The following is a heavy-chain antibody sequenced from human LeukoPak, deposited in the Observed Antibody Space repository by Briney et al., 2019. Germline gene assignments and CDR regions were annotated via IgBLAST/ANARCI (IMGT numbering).Heavy chain of an antibody. CDR3: AGGSNWVKYYFDY. CDR1: GFTFSSYG. CDR2: IRYDGSNK. D-gene: IGHD7-27*01. V-gene: IGHV3-30*02. Sequence: GGSLRLSCAASGFTFSSYGMHWVRQAPGKGLEWVAFIRYDGSNKYYADSVKGRFTISRDNSKNTLYLQMNSLRAEDTAVYYCAGGSNWVKYYFDYWGQGTLVTVSS. J-gene: IGHJ4*02.